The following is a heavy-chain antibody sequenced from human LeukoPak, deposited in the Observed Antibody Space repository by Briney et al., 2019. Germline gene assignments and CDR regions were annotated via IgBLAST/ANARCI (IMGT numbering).Heavy chain of an antibody. D-gene: IGHD4-17*01. CDR3: ARDEDYGDYESAFDI. CDR2: IYYSGIT. CDR1: GGSISSSSYY. Sequence: PSETLSLTCTVSGGSISSSSYYWGWIRQPPGKGLEWIGSIYYSGITYYNPSLKSRVTISVDTSKNQFSLKLSSVTAADTAMYYCARDEDYGDYESAFDIWGQGTMVTVSS. V-gene: IGHV4-39*07. J-gene: IGHJ3*02.